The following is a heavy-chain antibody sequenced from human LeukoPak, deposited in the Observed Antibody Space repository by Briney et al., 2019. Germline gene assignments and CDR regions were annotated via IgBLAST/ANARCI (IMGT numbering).Heavy chain of an antibody. CDR3: AKDSGDSSAYYYYGMDV. J-gene: IGHJ6*02. Sequence: GGSLRLSCEASGFTFSAYAMTWVRQAPGKGLEWVSAISGSGGSTYYADSVKGRFTISRDNSKNTLYLQMNSLRAEDTAVYYCAKDSGDSSAYYYYGMDVWGQGTTVTVSS. D-gene: IGHD3-22*01. CDR1: GFTFSAYA. V-gene: IGHV3-23*01. CDR2: ISGSGGST.